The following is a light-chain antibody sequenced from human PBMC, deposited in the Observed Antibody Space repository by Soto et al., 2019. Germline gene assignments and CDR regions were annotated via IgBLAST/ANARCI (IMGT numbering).Light chain of an antibody. CDR1: NIDSRT. V-gene: IGLV3-21*02. J-gene: IGLJ1*01. CDR3: QTWDNVDNHSDG. CDR2: DNR. Sequence: SSALTQPPSVSVAPGQTATVSCGENNIDSRTVHWYQQKPGQAPILVVYDNRLRPSGIPNRFCCSNSGNTATLTISRVDAGDDVEYYGQTWDNVDNHSDGFRTGTKVTVL.